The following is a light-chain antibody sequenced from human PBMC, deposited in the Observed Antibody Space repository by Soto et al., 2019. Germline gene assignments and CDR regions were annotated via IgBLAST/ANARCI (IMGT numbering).Light chain of an antibody. V-gene: IGLV2-14*01. J-gene: IGLJ1*01. CDR1: NVDVGGYNY. Sequence: QSALTQPASVSGSPGQSITISCTGTNVDVGGYNYVSWYQHHPGKAPKLLIFEVSNRPSGVSNRFSGSKSGNTASLTISGLQSEDEADYYCASYTIKTTYVFGSGTKATVL. CDR2: EVS. CDR3: ASYTIKTTYV.